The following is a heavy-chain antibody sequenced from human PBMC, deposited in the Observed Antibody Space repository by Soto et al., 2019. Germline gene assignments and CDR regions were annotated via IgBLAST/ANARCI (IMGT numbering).Heavy chain of an antibody. V-gene: IGHV3-74*01. CDR2: INSDGSST. CDR3: ARDPSYDIRDYYYGMDV. D-gene: IGHD3-9*01. Sequence: GGSLRLSCAASGFTFSSYWMHWVRQAPWKGLVWVSRINSDGSSTSYADSVKGRFTISRDNAKNTLYLQMNSLRAEDTAVYYCARDPSYDIRDYYYGMDVWGQGTTVTVSS. J-gene: IGHJ6*02. CDR1: GFTFSSYW.